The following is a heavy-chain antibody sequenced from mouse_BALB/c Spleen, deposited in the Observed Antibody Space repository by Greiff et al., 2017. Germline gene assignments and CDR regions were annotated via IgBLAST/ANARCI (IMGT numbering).Heavy chain of an antibody. CDR2: FHPYNDDT. Sequence: QVQLKESGAELVTPGASVKMSCKAFGYTFTTYPIEWMKQNHGKSLEWIGNFHPYNDDTKYNEKFKGKAKLTVEKSSSTVYLELSRLTSDDSAVYYCARREYGPSYAMDDWGQGTSVTVAS. CDR3: ARREYGPSYAMDD. J-gene: IGHJ4*01. V-gene: IGHV1-47*01. CDR1: GYTFTTYP. D-gene: IGHD2-10*02.